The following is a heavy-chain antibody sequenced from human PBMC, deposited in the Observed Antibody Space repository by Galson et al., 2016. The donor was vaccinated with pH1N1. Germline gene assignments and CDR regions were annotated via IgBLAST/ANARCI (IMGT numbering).Heavy chain of an antibody. D-gene: IGHD3-22*01. CDR1: GYTVTTYG. J-gene: IGHJ3*02. V-gene: IGHV1-18*01. Sequence: SVKVSCKASGYTVTTYGVSWVRQAPGQGLEWMGGISAYNGNAYYAQKFQGRFRMTRDTSTGTAYMELTSLRSDDTALYYCAREGNYYNSSYLGVGFDIWGQGTMVVVSS. CDR2: ISAYNGNA. CDR3: AREGNYYNSSYLGVGFDI.